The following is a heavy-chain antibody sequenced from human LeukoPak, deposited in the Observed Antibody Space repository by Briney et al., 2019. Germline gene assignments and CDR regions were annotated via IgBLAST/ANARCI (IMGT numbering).Heavy chain of an antibody. D-gene: IGHD3-9*01. CDR3: ARGRNYFPIDY. CDR2: VYSGGST. J-gene: IGHJ4*02. CDR1: TFIFSSSH. Sequence: GGSLRLSCAASTFIFSSSHMTWVRQTPGKGLEWASVVYSGGSTFYADSVKGRFTISRDNSRNTLYLQMNSLRAEDTAVYYCARGRNYFPIDYWGQGTLVTVSS. V-gene: IGHV3-53*01.